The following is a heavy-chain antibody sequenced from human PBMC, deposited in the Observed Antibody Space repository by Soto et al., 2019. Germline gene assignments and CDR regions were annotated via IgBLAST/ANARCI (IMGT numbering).Heavy chain of an antibody. V-gene: IGHV3-23*01. J-gene: IGHJ4*01. Sequence: EVQLLESGGGLVQPGRSLRLSCTASGFTFSSHAMTWVRQAPGKGLEWVSGLSDSGDSIYYADSVKGRFTIYRDNSMNTLYLQMNTLRVEETAVYYCAKVSSSWYAGFFDLWGHGTLVTVSS. CDR2: LSDSGDSI. CDR3: AKVSSSWYAGFFDL. D-gene: IGHD6-13*01. CDR1: GFTFSSHA.